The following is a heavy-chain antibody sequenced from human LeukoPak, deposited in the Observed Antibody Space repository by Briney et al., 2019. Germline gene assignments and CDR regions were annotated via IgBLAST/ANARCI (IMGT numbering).Heavy chain of an antibody. D-gene: IGHD3-10*01. V-gene: IGHV3-23*01. CDR2: SGSGGNT. CDR1: GFTFSGYA. CDR3: ANRGRYYFDR. J-gene: IGHJ4*02. Sequence: GGSLRLSCAASGFTFSGYAMNWVRQAPGKGLEWVSTSGSGGNTYYADSVKGRFTISRDNSKNTLYLQMNSLRAEDTALYYCANRGRYYFDRWGQGTLVTVSS.